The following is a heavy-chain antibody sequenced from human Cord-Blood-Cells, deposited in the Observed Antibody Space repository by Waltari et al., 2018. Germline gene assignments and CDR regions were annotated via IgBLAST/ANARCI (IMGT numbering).Heavy chain of an antibody. CDR2: IKSKANSYAT. J-gene: IGHJ6*02. CDR1: GFTFSGSA. CDR3: TRATSWNDVNYYYYGMDV. V-gene: IGHV3-73*02. D-gene: IGHD1-1*01. Sequence: EVQLVESGGGLVQPGGSLKLSCAASGFTFSGSAMHWVRQASGKGLEWVGRIKSKANSYATAYAASVKGRFTISRDDSKDTAYLQMNSLKTEDTAVYYCTRATSWNDVNYYYYGMDVWGQGTTVTVSS.